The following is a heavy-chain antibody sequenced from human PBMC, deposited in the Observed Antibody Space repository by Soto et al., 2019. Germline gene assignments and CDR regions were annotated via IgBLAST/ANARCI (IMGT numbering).Heavy chain of an antibody. Sequence: GASVKVSCKASGYTFTSYGISWVRQAPGQGLEWMGWISAYNGNTNYAQKLQGRVTMTTDTSTSTAYMELRSLRSDDTAVYYCARNPYYYGSGSYFVGTYFDYWGQGTLVTVS. CDR1: GYTFTSYG. CDR3: ARNPYYYGSGSYFVGTYFDY. CDR2: ISAYNGNT. V-gene: IGHV1-18*01. D-gene: IGHD3-10*01. J-gene: IGHJ4*02.